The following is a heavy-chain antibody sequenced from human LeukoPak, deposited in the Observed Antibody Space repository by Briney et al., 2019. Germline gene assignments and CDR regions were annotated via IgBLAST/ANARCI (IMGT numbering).Heavy chain of an antibody. CDR3: ARGGTMIRGVIRTYYFVY. D-gene: IGHD3-10*01. J-gene: IGHJ4*02. CDR1: GGSISSSNW. V-gene: IGHV4-4*02. Sequence: SETLSLTCAVSGGSISSSNWWSWVRQPPRKGLEWIGIIYHSRSKNYIPSLKRRVTISIDKAKNQLSLQQSSVTAADTAVYYCARGGTMIRGVIRTYYFVYWAREPWSPSPQ. CDR2: IYHSRSK.